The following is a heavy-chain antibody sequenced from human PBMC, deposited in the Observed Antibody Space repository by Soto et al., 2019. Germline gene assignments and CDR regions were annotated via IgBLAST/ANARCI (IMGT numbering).Heavy chain of an antibody. CDR2: ISWDGGST. D-gene: IGHD2-2*03. J-gene: IGHJ6*02. CDR1: GFTFDDYT. CDR3: AKVDIGYYYGMDV. Sequence: TGGSLRLSCAASGFTFDDYTMHWVRQAPGKGLEWVSLISWDGGSTYYADSVKGRFTISRDNSKNSLYLQMNSLRTEDTALYYCAKVDIGYYYGMDVWGQGTTVTVSS. V-gene: IGHV3-43*01.